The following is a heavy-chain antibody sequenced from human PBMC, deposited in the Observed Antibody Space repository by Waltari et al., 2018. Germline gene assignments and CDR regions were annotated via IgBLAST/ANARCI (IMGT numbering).Heavy chain of an antibody. D-gene: IGHD1-1*01. J-gene: IGHJ4*02. V-gene: IGHV3-21*03. CDR1: GFTFSTYG. CDR2: IIGGGSYI. Sequence: EVQLVESGGGLGTAGESLRLSCAASGFTFSTYGMNRVRQAPGTGLEWVSFIIGGGSYIYYLDSVKGRFTISRDNDKNSLYLQMDSLTADDTAVYYCVRALTTPNDFWGQGTLVTVSS. CDR3: VRALTTPNDF.